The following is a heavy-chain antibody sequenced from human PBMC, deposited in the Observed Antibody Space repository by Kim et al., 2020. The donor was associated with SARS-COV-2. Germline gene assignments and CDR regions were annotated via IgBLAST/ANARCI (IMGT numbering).Heavy chain of an antibody. Sequence: LKSRVTMSVDTSKNQFSLKLSSGTAADTAVYYCARVSSGSTYYYYCGMDVWGQGTTVTVSS. CDR3: ARVSSGSTYYYYCGMDV. J-gene: IGHJ6*02. V-gene: IGHV4-34*01. D-gene: IGHD3-10*01.